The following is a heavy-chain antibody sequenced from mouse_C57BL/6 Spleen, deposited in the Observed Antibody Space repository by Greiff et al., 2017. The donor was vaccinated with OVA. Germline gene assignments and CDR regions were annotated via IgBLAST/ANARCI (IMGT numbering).Heavy chain of an antibody. CDR2: IRPSSGCT. Sequence: QVQLQQPGAELVKPGASVKLSCEASGYTFTSYWMHWVQQRPGQGLEWIGMIRPSSGCTNYTEKFKSKATLSIDKSSRTAYMQLSSLTSEDASVYYCARWSGTGTGYWGQGTTLTVSS. CDR3: ARWSGTGTGY. CDR1: GYTFTSYW. D-gene: IGHD4-1*01. V-gene: IGHV1-64*01. J-gene: IGHJ2*01.